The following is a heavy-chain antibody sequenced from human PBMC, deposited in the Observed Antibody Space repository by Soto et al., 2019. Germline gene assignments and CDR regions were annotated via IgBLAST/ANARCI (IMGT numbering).Heavy chain of an antibody. Sequence: HPGGSLRLSCAASGFTVSSNYMSWVRQAPGKGLEWVSVNSGGSTYYADSVKGRFTISRDNSKNTLYLQMNSLRAEDTAVYYCARGGTMALAYWGQGTLVTVSS. CDR3: ARGGTMALAY. J-gene: IGHJ4*02. V-gene: IGHV3-66*01. CDR1: GFTVSSNY. D-gene: IGHD3-10*01. CDR2: NSGGST.